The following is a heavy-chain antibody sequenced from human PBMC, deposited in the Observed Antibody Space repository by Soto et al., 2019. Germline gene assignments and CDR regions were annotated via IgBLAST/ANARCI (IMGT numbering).Heavy chain of an antibody. J-gene: IGHJ6*02. V-gene: IGHV1-18*01. CDR3: ARVPIAVDGGGSPGGMDV. Sequence: QVQLVQSGAEVKKPGASVKVSCKASGYTFTSYGISWVRQAPGQGLEWMGWISAYNGNTNYAQKLQGRVTMTTDTPTSTAYMELRSLRSDDTAVYYCARVPIAVDGGGSPGGMDVWGQGTTVTVSS. D-gene: IGHD6-19*01. CDR2: ISAYNGNT. CDR1: GYTFTSYG.